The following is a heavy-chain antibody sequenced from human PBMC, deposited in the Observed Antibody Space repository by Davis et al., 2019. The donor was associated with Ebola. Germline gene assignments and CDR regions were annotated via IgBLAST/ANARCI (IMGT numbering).Heavy chain of an antibody. CDR2: INAGNGNT. CDR3: ASQYGLGDAFDI. CDR1: GYTFTSYA. D-gene: IGHD4-17*01. Sequence: ASVKVSCKASGYTFTSYAMHWVRQAPGQRLEWMGWINAGNGNTKYSQKFQGRVTITRDTSASTAYMELSSLRSDDTAVYYCASQYGLGDAFDIWGQGTMVTVSS. V-gene: IGHV1-3*01. J-gene: IGHJ3*02.